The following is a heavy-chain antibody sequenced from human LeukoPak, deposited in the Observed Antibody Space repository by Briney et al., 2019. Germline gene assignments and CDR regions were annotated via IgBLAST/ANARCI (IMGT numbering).Heavy chain of an antibody. D-gene: IGHD3-16*02. Sequence: SETLSLTCAVYGGSFSGYYWSWIRQPPGKGLEWIGETNHSGSTNYNPSLKSRVTISVDTSKNQFSLKLSSVTAADTAVYYCARGVWGSYRYTAGLDYWGQGTLVTVSS. CDR1: GGSFSGYY. CDR2: TNHSGST. CDR3: ARGVWGSYRYTAGLDY. V-gene: IGHV4-34*01. J-gene: IGHJ4*02.